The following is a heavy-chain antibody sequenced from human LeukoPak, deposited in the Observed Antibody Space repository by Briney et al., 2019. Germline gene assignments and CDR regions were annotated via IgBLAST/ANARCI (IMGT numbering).Heavy chain of an antibody. Sequence: GGSLRLSCAASGFTVSSNYMSWVRQAPGKGLEWVSVIYSGGSTYYADSVKGRFTISRDNSKNTLYLQMNSLRAEDTAVYYCAKADVVAVAGTAHFDYWGQGTLVTVSS. J-gene: IGHJ4*02. V-gene: IGHV3-53*01. CDR2: IYSGGST. D-gene: IGHD6-19*01. CDR1: GFTVSSNY. CDR3: AKADVVAVAGTAHFDY.